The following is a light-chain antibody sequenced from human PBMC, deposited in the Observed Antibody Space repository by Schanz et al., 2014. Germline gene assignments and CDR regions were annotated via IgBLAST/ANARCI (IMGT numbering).Light chain of an antibody. CDR3: VRYMGSAASGV. CDR2: NTN. Sequence: QAVVTQEPSFSVSPGGTVTLTCGLSSASVSTAYYPSWYQQTPGQAPRTLIYNTNTRSSGVPDRFSGSILGNKAALTITGAQADDEADYYWVRYMGSAASGVVGAGTKRTVV. CDR1: SASVSTAYY. V-gene: IGLV8-61*01. J-gene: IGLJ1*01.